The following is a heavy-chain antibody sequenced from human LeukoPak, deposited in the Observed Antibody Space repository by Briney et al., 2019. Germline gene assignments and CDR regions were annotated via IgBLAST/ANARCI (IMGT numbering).Heavy chain of an antibody. CDR3: ARHERDSSGWFGY. CDR2: IYPGDSDT. CDR1: GYSFTTYW. V-gene: IGHV5-51*01. Sequence: PGESLKISCKGSGYSFTTYWIDWVRQMPGKGLEWMGIIYPGDSDTRYSPSFQGQVTISADKSISTAYLQWSSLKASATAMYYCARHERDSSGWFGYWGQGTLVTVSS. D-gene: IGHD6-19*01. J-gene: IGHJ4*02.